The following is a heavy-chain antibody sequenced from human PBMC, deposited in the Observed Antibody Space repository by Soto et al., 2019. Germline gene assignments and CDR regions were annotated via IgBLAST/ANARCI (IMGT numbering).Heavy chain of an antibody. CDR2: INADNGNT. J-gene: IGHJ4*02. V-gene: IGHV1-3*01. CDR1: GYTFSKYD. CDR3: ARGIAPYYFDY. D-gene: IGHD6-13*01. Sequence: ASVKVSCKTSGYTFSKYDINWVRQAPGQRLEWMGWINADNGNTKYSQKFQGRVTITRDTSASTAYMELSSLRSEDTAVYYCARGIAPYYFDYWGQGTLVTVS.